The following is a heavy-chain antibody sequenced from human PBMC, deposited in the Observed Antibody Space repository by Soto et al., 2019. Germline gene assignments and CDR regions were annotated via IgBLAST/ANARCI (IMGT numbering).Heavy chain of an antibody. D-gene: IGHD3-9*01. Sequence: ASVKVSCKASGYTFSAYAIHWVRQAPGQGLQWVGWINAGSGDTRYSPKFQGRLIITRDTSASTAYMELSSLRPNDTAMFYCVTSDWAWWG. CDR3: VTSDWAW. V-gene: IGHV1-3*01. CDR1: GYTFSAYA. CDR2: INAGSGDT. J-gene: IGHJ1*01.